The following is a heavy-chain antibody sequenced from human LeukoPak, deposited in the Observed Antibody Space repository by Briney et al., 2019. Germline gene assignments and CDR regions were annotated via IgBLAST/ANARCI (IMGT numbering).Heavy chain of an antibody. CDR2: ISGSIGST. CDR1: ACTFSSYA. Sequence: GGTLRLSCAASACTFSSYAMSWVRQAPGTGLESVSAISGSIGSTYYADTVKCLLTISRDNSKNTLYMQMNSLRAQEPPVTYFSKGVGHFYGSGSYQGYWGQGTLVTVCS. CDR3: SKGVGHFYGSGSYQGY. J-gene: IGHJ4*02. D-gene: IGHD3-10*01. V-gene: IGHV3-23*01.